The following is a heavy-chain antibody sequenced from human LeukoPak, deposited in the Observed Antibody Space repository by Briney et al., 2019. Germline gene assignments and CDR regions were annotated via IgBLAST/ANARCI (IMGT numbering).Heavy chain of an antibody. CDR2: IYYSGST. D-gene: IGHD4-17*01. J-gene: IGHJ6*02. V-gene: IGHV4-59*01. Sequence: SETLSLTCTVSGGSISSYYWSWTRQPPGKGLEWIGYIYYSGSTNYNPSLKSRVTISVDTSKNQFSLKLSSVTAADTAVYYCARGSGDYPYYYYYGMDVWGQGTTVTVSS. CDR1: GGSISSYY. CDR3: ARGSGDYPYYYYYGMDV.